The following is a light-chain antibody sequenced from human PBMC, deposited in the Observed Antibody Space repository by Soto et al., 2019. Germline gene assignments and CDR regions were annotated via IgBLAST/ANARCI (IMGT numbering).Light chain of an antibody. CDR1: QSIGYY. V-gene: IGKV1-39*01. CDR2: AAS. Sequence: DIQMTQSPSSLSASVGDRVTITCRASQSIGYYLNWYQQKPGKAPKVLIYAASSLQSGVPSRFSGSGSGTDFTLTISSLQPEDFATYSCQQSYSTSRFSFGPGTKVDFK. J-gene: IGKJ3*01. CDR3: QQSYSTSRFS.